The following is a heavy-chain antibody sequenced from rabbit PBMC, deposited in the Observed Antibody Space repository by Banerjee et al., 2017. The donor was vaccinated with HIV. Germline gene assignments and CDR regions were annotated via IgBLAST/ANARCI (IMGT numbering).Heavy chain of an antibody. CDR2: IYAGKGSS. CDR3: ARIDPRYYSSDWDYFNL. V-gene: IGHV1S43*01. J-gene: IGHJ4*01. CDR1: GIDFNSSY. Sequence: QSLEESGGGLVKPGGTLTLTCKASGIDFNSSYMCWVRQAPGKGLEWIGRIYAGKGSSDYANWVNGRFTISSDSAQNTVDLQMNSLTAADTATYFCARIDPRYYSSDWDYFNLWGQGTLVTVS. D-gene: IGHD4-1*01.